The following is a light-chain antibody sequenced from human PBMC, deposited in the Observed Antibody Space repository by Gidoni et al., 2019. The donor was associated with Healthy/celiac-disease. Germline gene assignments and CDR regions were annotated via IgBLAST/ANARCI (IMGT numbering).Light chain of an antibody. CDR1: QSISSW. Sequence: DIQMTQSPSTLSASVGDRVTITCRASQSISSWLDWYQQKPGKAPKLLIYKASSLESGVPSRFSGSGSGTEFTLTISSLQPDDFATYYCQQYNSLPLTFXGXTKVEIK. V-gene: IGKV1-5*03. CDR2: KAS. J-gene: IGKJ4*01. CDR3: QQYNSLPLT.